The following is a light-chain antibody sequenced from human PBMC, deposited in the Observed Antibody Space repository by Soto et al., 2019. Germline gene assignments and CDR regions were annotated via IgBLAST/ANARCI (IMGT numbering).Light chain of an antibody. CDR2: DAS. J-gene: IGKJ4*01. CDR1: QSVSNY. V-gene: IGKV3-11*01. Sequence: EIVLTQSPATLSLSPGERATLSCRASQSVSNYLAWYQQKPGQAPRLLIYDASNRATGIPARFSGSGSGTDFPLTISSLEPEDVAVDYCQQRSDWPPLTFGGGTKVEIK. CDR3: QQRSDWPPLT.